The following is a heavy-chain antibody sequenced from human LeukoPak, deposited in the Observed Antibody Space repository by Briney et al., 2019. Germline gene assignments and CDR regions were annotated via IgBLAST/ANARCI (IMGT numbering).Heavy chain of an antibody. CDR1: GFTFSSYA. V-gene: IGHV3-30-3*01. J-gene: IGHJ4*02. CDR2: ISYDGSNK. CDR3: ARDKKSKSGSGWRFDY. D-gene: IGHD6-19*01. Sequence: GGSLRLSCAASGFTFSSYAMHWVRQAPGKGLEWVAVISYDGSNKYYADSVKGRFTISRDNSKNTLYLQMNSLRAEDTAVYYCARDKKSKSGSGWRFDYWGQGTLVTVSS.